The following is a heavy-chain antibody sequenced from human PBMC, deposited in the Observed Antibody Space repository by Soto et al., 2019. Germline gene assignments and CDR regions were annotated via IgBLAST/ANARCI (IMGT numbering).Heavy chain of an antibody. Sequence: ASVKVSCKVSGYTLPDYSMHWVRQPPGKGLEWMGIINPSGGSTSYAQKFQGRVTMTRDTSTSTVYMELSSLRSEDTAVYYCARVRLTMGRGATHYGMDAWGQGTTVTVSS. V-gene: IGHV1-46*01. CDR3: ARVRLTMGRGATHYGMDA. CDR2: INPSGGST. D-gene: IGHD3-10*01. CDR1: GYTLPDYS. J-gene: IGHJ6*02.